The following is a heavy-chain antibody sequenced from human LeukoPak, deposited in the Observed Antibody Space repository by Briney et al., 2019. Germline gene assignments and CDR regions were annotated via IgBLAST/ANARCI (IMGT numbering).Heavy chain of an antibody. J-gene: IGHJ5*02. V-gene: IGHV3-21*01. CDR3: ARDLGSIAVAGDLSSNWFDP. CDR2: ISSSSSYI. CDR1: GFTFSSYS. Sequence: GGSLRLSCAASGFTFSSYSTNWVRQAPGKGLEWVSSISSSSSYIYYADSVKGRFTISRDNAKNSLYLQMNSLRAEDTAVYYCARDLGSIAVAGDLSSNWFDPWGQGTLVTVSS. D-gene: IGHD6-19*01.